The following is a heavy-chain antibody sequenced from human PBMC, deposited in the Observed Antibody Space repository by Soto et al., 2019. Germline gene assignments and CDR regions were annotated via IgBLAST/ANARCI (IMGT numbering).Heavy chain of an antibody. CDR1: GFTFSSYS. D-gene: IGHD5-12*01. Sequence: GGSLRLSCAASGFTFSSYSMNWVRQAPGKGLEWVSYISSSSTIYYADSVKGRXXXXXXXXXXXXXXXXXXXXXXXTXXYYCARGGRLRDFDYWGQGTLVTVSS. V-gene: IGHV3-48*01. CDR2: ISSSSTI. J-gene: IGHJ4*02. CDR3: ARGGRLRDFDY.